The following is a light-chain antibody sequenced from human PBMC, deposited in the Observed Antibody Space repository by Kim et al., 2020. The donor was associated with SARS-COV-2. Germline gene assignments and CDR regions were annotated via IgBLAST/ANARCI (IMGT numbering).Light chain of an antibody. CDR2: DVS. CDR3: TAYTGIGSVV. V-gene: IGLV2-14*03. Sequence: QSALTQPASVSGSPGQSITISCTGTSSLVGDYNYVSWYQQHPEKAPKLIIYDVSDRPSGVATHFSCSKSGNTASLTISGLQAADEADYYCTAYTGIGSVVLGGVTKLTVL. CDR1: SSLVGDYNY. J-gene: IGLJ2*01.